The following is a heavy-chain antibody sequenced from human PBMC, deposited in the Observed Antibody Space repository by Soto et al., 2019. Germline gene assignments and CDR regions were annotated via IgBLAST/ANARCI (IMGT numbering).Heavy chain of an antibody. V-gene: IGHV4-4*02. CDR3: ASLFGS. CDR2: IYHSGST. Sequence: QVQLQESGPGLVKPSETLSLTCAVSGGPIRDSNWWTWVRQPPGKGLEWIGEIYHSGSTNYNPSLKSRFTISIDTSKKQFSLDVYSVTAADTAIYYCASLFGSWGQGTLVIVS. CDR1: GGPIRDSNW. J-gene: IGHJ5*01.